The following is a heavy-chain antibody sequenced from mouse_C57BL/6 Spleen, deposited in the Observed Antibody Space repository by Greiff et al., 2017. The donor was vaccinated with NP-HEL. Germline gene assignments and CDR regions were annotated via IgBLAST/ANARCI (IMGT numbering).Heavy chain of an antibody. CDR1: GYTFTSYW. V-gene: IGHV1-55*01. CDR3: ARSLPWYFDV. Sequence: QVQLQQPGAELVKPGASVKMSCKASGYTFTSYWITWVKQRPGQGLEWIGDIYPGSGSTNYNEKFKSKATLTDDTSSSTAYMQLSSLTSEDSAVYYCARSLPWYFDVWGTGTTVTVSS. CDR2: IYPGSGST. J-gene: IGHJ1*03.